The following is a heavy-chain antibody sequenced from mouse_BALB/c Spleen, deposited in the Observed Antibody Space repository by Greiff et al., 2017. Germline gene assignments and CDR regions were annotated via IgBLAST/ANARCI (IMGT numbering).Heavy chain of an antibody. J-gene: IGHJ3*01. Sequence: EVQGVESGGGLVQPGGSLKLSCAASGFTFSSYCMSWVRQTPDKRLELVATINSNGGSTNYPDSVKGRFTISRDKAKNTLYLQMSSMKSEDTARYYCSRERDDYGRFDYWGQGTLVTVSA. D-gene: IGHD2-4*01. CDR1: GFTFSSYC. CDR2: INSNGGST. V-gene: IGHV5-6-3*01. CDR3: SRERDDYGRFDY.